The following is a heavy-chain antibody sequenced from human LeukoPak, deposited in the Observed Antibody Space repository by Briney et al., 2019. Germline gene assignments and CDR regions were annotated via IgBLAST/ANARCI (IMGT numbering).Heavy chain of an antibody. J-gene: IGHJ2*01. D-gene: IGHD4-17*01. CDR2: INHSGGT. CDR1: TGSFSGYF. Sequence: SEALSLTCAVYTGSFSGYFWTWLRQPPGKGLEWIGEINHSGGTNYNPSLKGRVTISTDPSTNQFSLKVTSVTAADTAVYCCARGPRAPNGVLPWYFDLWGRGNLVVVSS. CDR3: ARGPRAPNGVLPWYFDL. V-gene: IGHV4-34*01.